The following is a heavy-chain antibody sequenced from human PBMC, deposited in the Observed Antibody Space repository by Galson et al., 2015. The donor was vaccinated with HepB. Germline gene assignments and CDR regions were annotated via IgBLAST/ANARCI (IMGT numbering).Heavy chain of an antibody. J-gene: IGHJ3*02. CDR3: ARDCGSCDAFDI. CDR1: GFTFSSYA. CDR2: ISYDGSNK. D-gene: IGHD1-26*01. Sequence: SLRLSCAASGFTFSSYAMHWVRQAPGKGLEWVAVISYDGSNKYYADSVKGRFTISRDNSKNTLYLQMNSLRAEDTAVYYCARDCGSCDAFDIWGQGTMVTVSS. V-gene: IGHV3-30-3*01.